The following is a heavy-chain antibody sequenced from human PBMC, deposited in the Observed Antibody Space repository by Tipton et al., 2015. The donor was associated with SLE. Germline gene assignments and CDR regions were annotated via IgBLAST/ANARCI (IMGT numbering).Heavy chain of an antibody. CDR1: GFTFSDYY. CDR3: ARRSSSSNWFDP. V-gene: IGHV4-59*05. D-gene: IGHD6-13*01. Sequence: LRLSCAASGFTFSDYYMSWIRQAPGKGLEWIGSIYYSGSTYYNPSLKSRVTISVDTSKNQFSLKLSSVTAADTAVYYCARRSSSSNWFDPWGQGTLVTVSS. J-gene: IGHJ5*02. CDR2: IYYSGST.